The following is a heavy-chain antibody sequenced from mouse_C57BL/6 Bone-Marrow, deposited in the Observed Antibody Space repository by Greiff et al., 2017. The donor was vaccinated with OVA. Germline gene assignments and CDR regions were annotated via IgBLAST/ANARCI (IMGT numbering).Heavy chain of an antibody. CDR2: IDPENGDT. D-gene: IGHD1-1*01. Sequence: EVKLVESGAELVRPGASVKLSCTASGFNIKDDYMHWVKQRPEQGLEWIGWIDPENGDTEYASKFQGKATITADTSSNTAYLQLSSLTSEDTAVYYCSYYGRDWYFDVWGTGTTVTVSS. J-gene: IGHJ1*03. V-gene: IGHV14-4*01. CDR3: SYYGRDWYFDV. CDR1: GFNIKDDY.